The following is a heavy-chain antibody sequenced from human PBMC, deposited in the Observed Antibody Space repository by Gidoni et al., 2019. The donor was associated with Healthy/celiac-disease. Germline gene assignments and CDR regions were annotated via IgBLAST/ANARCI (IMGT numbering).Heavy chain of an antibody. J-gene: IGHJ4*02. D-gene: IGHD1-26*01. CDR2: ISSSSSTI. CDR3: ARDEWELLLMFDY. V-gene: IGHV3-48*02. Sequence: MALEWVSYISSSSSTIYYADSVKGRFTISRDNAKNSLYLQMNSLRDEDTAVYYCARDEWELLLMFDYWGQGTLVTVSS.